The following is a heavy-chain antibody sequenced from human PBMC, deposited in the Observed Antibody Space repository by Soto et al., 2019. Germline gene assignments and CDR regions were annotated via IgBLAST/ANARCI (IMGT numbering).Heavy chain of an antibody. CDR1: GGSISSTSYY. CDR2: MYYSGST. Sequence: SETLSLTCTVSGGSISSTSYYWGWIRQPPGKGRVWIGCMYYSGSTYYDPSLKSRVTMSVDTSKNQFSLQLNSVTPEDTAVYYCARVKQVGYYYYGMDVWGQGTTVTVSS. D-gene: IGHD6-6*01. CDR3: ARVKQVGYYYYGMDV. V-gene: IGHV4-39*01. J-gene: IGHJ6*02.